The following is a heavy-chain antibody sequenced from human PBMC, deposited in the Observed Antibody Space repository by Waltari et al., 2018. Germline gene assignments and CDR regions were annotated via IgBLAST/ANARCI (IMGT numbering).Heavy chain of an antibody. CDR1: GFTFTDYW. V-gene: IGHV3-7*01. CDR2: IHKDGSEK. CDR3: VRDHWGPDY. D-gene: IGHD7-27*01. J-gene: IGHJ4*02. Sequence: EVLLVESGGGLVQHGGSLGLSCAASGFTFTDYWMSWVRQAPGKGPEWVANIHKDGSEKNYVDYVKGRFTISRDNAKDSVYLQMNSLRADDTAMYYCVRDHWGPDYWGQGTLVTVSS.